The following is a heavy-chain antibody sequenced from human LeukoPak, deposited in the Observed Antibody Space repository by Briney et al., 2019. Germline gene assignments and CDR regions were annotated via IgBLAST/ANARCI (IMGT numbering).Heavy chain of an antibody. CDR1: GFTFSSYA. CDR2: ISYDGSNK. J-gene: IGHJ4*02. Sequence: PGGSLRLSCAASGFTFSSYAMHWVRQAPGKGLEWVAVISYDGSNKYYADSVKGRFTISRDNSKNTLYLQMNSLRAEDTAVYYCARPAVLRFLEWLPDYWGQGTLVTVSS. CDR3: ARPAVLRFLEWLPDY. D-gene: IGHD3-3*01. V-gene: IGHV3-30-3*01.